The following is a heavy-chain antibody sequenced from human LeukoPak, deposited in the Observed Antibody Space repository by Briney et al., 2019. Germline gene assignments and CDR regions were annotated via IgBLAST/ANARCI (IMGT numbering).Heavy chain of an antibody. CDR1: GFTFSIYS. D-gene: IGHD2-15*01. CDR2: SSGSGGST. CDR3: GTQNHIIVVVVAATPMVFDY. J-gene: IGHJ4*02. V-gene: IGHV3-23*01. Sequence: PGGSLRLSCGASGFTFSIYSMSWVRQPPGKGLEWVSASSGSGGSTYYADSVKGRFTISRDNSKNTLYLQMNSLRAEDTDVYYCGTQNHIIVVVVAATPMVFDYWGQGTLVTVSS.